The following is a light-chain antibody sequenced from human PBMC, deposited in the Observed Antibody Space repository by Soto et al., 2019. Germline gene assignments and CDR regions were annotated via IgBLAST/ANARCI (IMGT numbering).Light chain of an antibody. V-gene: IGKV4-1*01. CDR3: QQYYSTPLA. Sequence: DIVMTQSPDSLTVSLGERATINCKSSQSIWFRNNKNYLAWYQHKPGQSPKLLIYWASTRESGVPDRFSGSGSETDFTLTISSLQAEDVAVYYCQQYYSTPLAFGGGTKVEIK. J-gene: IGKJ4*01. CDR2: WAS. CDR1: QSIWFRNNKNY.